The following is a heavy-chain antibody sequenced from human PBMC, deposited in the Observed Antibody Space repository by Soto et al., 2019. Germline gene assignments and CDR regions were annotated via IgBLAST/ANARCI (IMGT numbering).Heavy chain of an antibody. CDR3: ARGGMIAAPNDY. Sequence: QVQLVESGGGVVQPGRSLRLSCAASGFTFSSYGMHWVRQAPGKGLEWVAVIWYDGSNKYYADSVKGRFTISRDNSKNTLYLQMNSLRAEDTAVYYCARGGMIAAPNDYWGQGTLVTVSS. J-gene: IGHJ4*02. CDR2: IWYDGSNK. V-gene: IGHV3-33*01. CDR1: GFTFSSYG. D-gene: IGHD2-21*01.